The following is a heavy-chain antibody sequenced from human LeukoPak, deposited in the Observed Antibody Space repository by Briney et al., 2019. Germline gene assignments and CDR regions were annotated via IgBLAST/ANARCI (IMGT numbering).Heavy chain of an antibody. CDR2: DYYSGSS. J-gene: IGHJ3*02. CDR1: GGSITDYY. Sequence: SETLSLTCTVSGGSITDYYWGWIRQPPGKGLEWIGYDYYSGSSNYNPSLKSRVTISVDTSKNQFSLKMSSVTAADTAVYYCARDLKLDGSSGYYAFDIRGQGTMVTVSS. CDR3: ARDLKLDGSSGYYAFDI. V-gene: IGHV4-59*01. D-gene: IGHD3-22*01.